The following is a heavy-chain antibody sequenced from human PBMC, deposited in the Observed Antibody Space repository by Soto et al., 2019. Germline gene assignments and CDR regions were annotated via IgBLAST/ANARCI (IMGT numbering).Heavy chain of an antibody. J-gene: IGHJ4*02. CDR2: IYYSGST. V-gene: IGHV4-61*01. CDR3: ARLEEVSVTDVDY. Sequence: SETLSLTCTVSGGSVSSGSYYWSWIRQPPGKGLEWIGYIYYSGSTNYNLSLKSRVTLSVATSKNQFSLKLSSVTAADTAVYYCARLEEVSVTDVDYWGQGTLVTVSS. D-gene: IGHD4-17*01. CDR1: GGSVSSGSYY.